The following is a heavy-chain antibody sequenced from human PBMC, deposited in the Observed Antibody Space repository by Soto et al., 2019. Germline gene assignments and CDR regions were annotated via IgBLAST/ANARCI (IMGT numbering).Heavy chain of an antibody. D-gene: IGHD2-2*01. V-gene: IGHV1-8*01. CDR2: MNPNSGNT. CDR3: ARTRRYQLSNRRHYYYYMDV. CDR1: GYTFTSYD. Sequence: ASVKVSCKASGYTFTSYDINWVRQATGQGLELMGWMNPNSGNTGYAQKFQGRVTMTRNTSISTAYMELSSLRSEDTAVYYCARTRRYQLSNRRHYYYYMDVWGKGTTVTVSS. J-gene: IGHJ6*03.